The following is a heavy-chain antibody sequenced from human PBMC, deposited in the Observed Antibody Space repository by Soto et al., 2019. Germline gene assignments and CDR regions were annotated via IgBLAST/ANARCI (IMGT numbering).Heavy chain of an antibody. V-gene: IGHV1-69*06. Sequence: QVQLVQSGAEVKKPGSSVKVSCKASGGTFSSYAISWVRQAPGQGLEWMGGIIPIFGTANYAQKFQGRVTITADKPTSTAYMELSSLRSEDTAVYYCARAQYSSGWYGYYYYGMDVWGQGTTVTVSS. CDR1: GGTFSSYA. CDR2: IIPIFGTA. D-gene: IGHD6-19*01. CDR3: ARAQYSSGWYGYYYYGMDV. J-gene: IGHJ6*02.